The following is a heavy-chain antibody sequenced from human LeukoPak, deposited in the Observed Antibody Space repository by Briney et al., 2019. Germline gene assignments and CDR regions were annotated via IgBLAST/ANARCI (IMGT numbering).Heavy chain of an antibody. Sequence: SETLSLTCTVSGGSISSSSYYWGWIRQPPGKGLEWIGSIYYSGSTYYNPSLKSRVTISVDTSKNQFSLKLSSVTAADTAVYYCARVASVYYDSRPYGAFDIWGQGTMVTVSS. CDR2: IYYSGST. CDR3: ARVASVYYDSRPYGAFDI. D-gene: IGHD3-22*01. CDR1: GGSISSSSYY. J-gene: IGHJ3*02. V-gene: IGHV4-39*07.